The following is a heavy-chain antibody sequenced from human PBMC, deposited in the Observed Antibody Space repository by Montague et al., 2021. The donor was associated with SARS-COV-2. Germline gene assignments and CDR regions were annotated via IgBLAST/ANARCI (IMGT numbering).Heavy chain of an antibody. V-gene: IGHV3-30*18. CDR2: ISYDGSNK. CDR1: GFTFSSYG. D-gene: IGHD2-2*01. J-gene: IGHJ6*02. Sequence: SLRLSCAASGFTFSSYGIHWVRQAPGKGLEWVAVISYDGSNKHYADSVKGRFTISRDNSKNTLYLQMNSLRAEDTAVYYCAKDQGDCSSSRWFRGWTYYYYGMDVWGQGTTVTVS. CDR3: AKDQGDCSSSRWFRGWTYYYYGMDV.